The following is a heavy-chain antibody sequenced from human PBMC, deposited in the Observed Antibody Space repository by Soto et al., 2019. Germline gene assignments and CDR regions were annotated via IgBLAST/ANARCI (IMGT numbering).Heavy chain of an antibody. CDR2: MDPSDSYT. Sequence: GESLKISCTGSGYSFTSYCISWVRQMPVKGLEWLGRMDPSDSYTPYSPSFQGHVTISADQSISTAYLQWSGLKASDTAMYYCARSCTDGYNTGCYWGQGTLVTVSS. CDR3: ARSCTDGYNTGCY. V-gene: IGHV5-10-1*01. D-gene: IGHD5-12*01. CDR1: GYSFTSYC. J-gene: IGHJ4*02.